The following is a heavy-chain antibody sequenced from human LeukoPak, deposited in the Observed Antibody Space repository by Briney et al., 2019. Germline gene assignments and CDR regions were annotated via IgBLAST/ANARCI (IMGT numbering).Heavy chain of an antibody. CDR3: ASGPYGSGSKIDY. CDR2: IYHSGST. D-gene: IGHD3-10*01. J-gene: IGHJ4*02. CDR1: GYSISSGYY. V-gene: IGHV4-38-2*01. Sequence: SEALSLTCAVSGYSISSGYYWGWIRQPPGKGLEYIGTIYHSGSTYYNPSLKSRVTISVDTSKNQFSLKLSSVTAADTAAYYCASGPYGSGSKIDYWGQGTLVTVSS.